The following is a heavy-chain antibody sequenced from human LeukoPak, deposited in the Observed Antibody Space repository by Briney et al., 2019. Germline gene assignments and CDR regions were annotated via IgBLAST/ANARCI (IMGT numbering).Heavy chain of an antibody. J-gene: IGHJ4*02. V-gene: IGHV3-23*01. CDR3: ARRGASSGGLDY. Sequence: GGSLRLSCAASGFTFSSYAMSWVRQAPGKGLEWVSAISGSGGSTYYADSVKGRFTISRDNSKNTLYLQMNSLRAEDTTVYYCARRGASSGGLDYWGQGTLVTVSS. D-gene: IGHD6-19*01. CDR1: GFTFSSYA. CDR2: ISGSGGST.